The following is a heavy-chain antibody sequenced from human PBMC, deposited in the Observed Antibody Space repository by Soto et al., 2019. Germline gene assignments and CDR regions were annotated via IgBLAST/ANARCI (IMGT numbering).Heavy chain of an antibody. J-gene: IGHJ6*02. CDR2: INPNSGGT. Sequence: ASVKVSCNASGYTFTGYYMHWVRQAPGQGLEWMGWINPNSGGTNYAQKFQGRVTMTRDTSISTAYMELSRLRSDDTAVYYCARQWPQGYYGMDVWGQGTTVTVSS. CDR1: GYTFTGYY. CDR3: ARQWPQGYYGMDV. D-gene: IGHD6-19*01. V-gene: IGHV1-2*02.